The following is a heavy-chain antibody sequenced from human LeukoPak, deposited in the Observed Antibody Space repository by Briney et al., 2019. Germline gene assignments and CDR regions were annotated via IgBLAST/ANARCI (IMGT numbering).Heavy chain of an antibody. CDR2: ISSSGSTI. CDR1: GFTFSSYE. Sequence: GGSLRLSCAASGFTFSSYEMNWVRQAPGQGLEWVSYISSSGSTIYYAHSVKRRFTISRDNAKKSLYLQMNSLRAADTAVYYGAEVGITMFGGVWGKGTTVTISS. D-gene: IGHD3-10*02. CDR3: AEVGITMFGGV. V-gene: IGHV3-48*03. J-gene: IGHJ6*04.